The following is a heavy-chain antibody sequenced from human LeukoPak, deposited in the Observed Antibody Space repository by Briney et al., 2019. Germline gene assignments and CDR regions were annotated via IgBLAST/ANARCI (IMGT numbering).Heavy chain of an antibody. V-gene: IGHV3-48*03. CDR1: GFTFSSYE. D-gene: IGHD6-13*01. J-gene: IGHJ4*02. CDR2: ISSSGSTI. Sequence: GGSLRLSCAASGFTFSSYEMNWVRQAPGKGLEWVSYISSSGSTIYYADSVKGRFTISRDNSKNTLYLQMNSLRAEDTAVCYCARGSPIAAAGTGDYWGQGTLVTVSS. CDR3: ARGSPIAAAGTGDY.